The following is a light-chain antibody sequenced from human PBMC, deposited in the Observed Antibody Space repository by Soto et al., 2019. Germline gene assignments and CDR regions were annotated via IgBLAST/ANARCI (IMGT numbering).Light chain of an antibody. CDR1: SSDVGDYNY. V-gene: IGLV2-14*01. CDR2: DVS. Sequence: QSVLTQPASVSGSPGQSITISCTGTSSDVGDYNYVSWYQQHPGKAPKLMIYDVSNRPSGVSNRFSGSKSGYTASLTISGLQAEDEADYYCSSYTSSSTLYVFGTGTKVTVL. J-gene: IGLJ1*01. CDR3: SSYTSSSTLYV.